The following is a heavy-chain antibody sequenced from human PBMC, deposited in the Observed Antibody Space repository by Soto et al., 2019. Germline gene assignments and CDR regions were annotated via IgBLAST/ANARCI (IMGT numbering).Heavy chain of an antibody. D-gene: IGHD3-10*01. J-gene: IGHJ5*02. CDR2: IIPIFGTA. CDR3: ARTTPGRYDGSGSYYPVDP. Sequence: SVKVSGKASGGTFSSYAISWVRQAPGQGLEWMGGIIPIFGTANYAQKFQGRVTITADKSTSTAYMELSSLRSEDTAVYYCARTTPGRYDGSGSYYPVDPWGQGTLVTVSS. V-gene: IGHV1-69*06. CDR1: GGTFSSYA.